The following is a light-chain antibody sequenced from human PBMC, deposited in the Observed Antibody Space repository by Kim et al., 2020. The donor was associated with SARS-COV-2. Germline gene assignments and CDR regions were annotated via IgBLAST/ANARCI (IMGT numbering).Light chain of an antibody. V-gene: IGLV3-1*01. J-gene: IGLJ2*01. CDR3: QGWDSSTHVV. CDR2: KDS. Sequence: SYELTQPPSVSVSPGQTASITCSGDKLGDKYACWYQQKPGQSPVLVIYKDSKRPSGIPERFSGSNSGNTATLTISGTQAMDEADYYCQGWDSSTHVVFGGGTQLTVL. CDR1: KLGDKY.